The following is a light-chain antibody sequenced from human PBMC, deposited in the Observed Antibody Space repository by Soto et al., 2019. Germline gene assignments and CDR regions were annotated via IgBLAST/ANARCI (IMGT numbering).Light chain of an antibody. V-gene: IGLV2-23*02. CDR3: SSYAGSTKVV. CDR1: NSDVGNYDL. CDR2: EVT. Sequence: QSALTQPPSASGSPGQSVTISCTGTNSDVGNYDLVSWYEHHPGKAPRLIIYEVTKRPSGGSDRFSGSKSGNTASLTISGLQAEDEGDYYCSSYAGSTKVVFGGGTKLTVL. J-gene: IGLJ3*02.